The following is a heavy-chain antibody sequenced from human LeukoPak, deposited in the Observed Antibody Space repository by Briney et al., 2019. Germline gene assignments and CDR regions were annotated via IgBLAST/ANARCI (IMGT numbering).Heavy chain of an antibody. Sequence: GGSLRLSCAASGFTFSSYSMNWVRQAPGKGLEWVSYISSSSSTIYYADSVKGRFTISRDNAKNSLYLQMNSLRAEDTAVYYCARENNGYDSSGHTAFDIWGQGTMVTVSS. CDR2: ISSSSSTI. V-gene: IGHV3-48*01. CDR3: ARENNGYDSSGHTAFDI. CDR1: GFTFSSYS. D-gene: IGHD3-22*01. J-gene: IGHJ3*02.